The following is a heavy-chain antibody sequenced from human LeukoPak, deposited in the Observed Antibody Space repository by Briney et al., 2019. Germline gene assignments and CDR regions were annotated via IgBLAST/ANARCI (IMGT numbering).Heavy chain of an antibody. CDR3: ARGLIGAFDF. J-gene: IGHJ3*01. CDR1: GGTFSSYA. V-gene: IGHV1-69*06. Sequence: GASVKVSYKASGGTFSSYAISWVRQAPGQGREWMGGIIPICGKAKYAQKFQGRVTINAHKSPSTAYMAPKSLRSCDRAVYFCARGLIGAFDFWGQGTMVTVSS. D-gene: IGHD2-21*02. CDR2: IIPICGKA.